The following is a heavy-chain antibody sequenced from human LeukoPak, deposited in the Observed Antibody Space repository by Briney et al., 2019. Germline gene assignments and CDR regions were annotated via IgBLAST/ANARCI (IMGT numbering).Heavy chain of an antibody. CDR1: GYTFTTYY. D-gene: IGHD3-22*01. Sequence: ASVKVSCKASGYTFTTYYIHWVRQVAGQGPEWMGRVNPSDGGASYAQKFQGRLTITTDTSTSTVYMELSSLRSEDTALYYCARLPYDSSSYYLDYWGQGTLLTVSS. J-gene: IGHJ4*02. CDR3: ARLPYDSSSYYLDY. CDR2: VNPSDGGA. V-gene: IGHV1-46*01.